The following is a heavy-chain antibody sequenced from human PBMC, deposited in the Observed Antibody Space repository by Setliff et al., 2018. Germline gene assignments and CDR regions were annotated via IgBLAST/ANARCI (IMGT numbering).Heavy chain of an antibody. CDR3: TVRDFNCTDGRCAYFFDP. CDR1: GGSNSGGTW. Sequence: SETLSLTCAVSGGSNSGGTWWTWVRQSPEKGLEWIGEISHSGITNYKSSLKSRATISIDMSKRQFSLDLTSVTAADTAIYFCTVRDFNCTDGRCAYFFDPWGQGALVTAPQ. V-gene: IGHV4-4*02. J-gene: IGHJ1*01. CDR2: ISHSGIT. D-gene: IGHD2-8*02.